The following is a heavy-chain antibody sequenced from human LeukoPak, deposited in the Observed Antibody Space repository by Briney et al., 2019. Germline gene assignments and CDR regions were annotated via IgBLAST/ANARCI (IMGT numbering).Heavy chain of an antibody. V-gene: IGHV3-53*01. CDR1: GFTVSRNY. D-gene: IGHD3-3*01. CDR3: AKFGGVPNWNYVYYYMDV. Sequence: GGSLRLSCAASGFTVSRNYMSWVRQAPGKGLEWGSVIYSGGSTYYADSVKGRFTISRDNSKNTLYLQMNSLRAEDTAVYYCAKFGGVPNWNYVYYYMDVWGKGTTVTVSS. J-gene: IGHJ6*03. CDR2: IYSGGST.